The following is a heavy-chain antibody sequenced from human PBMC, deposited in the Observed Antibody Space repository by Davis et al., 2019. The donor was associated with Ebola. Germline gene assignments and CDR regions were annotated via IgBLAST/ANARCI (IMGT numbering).Heavy chain of an antibody. J-gene: IGHJ4*02. Sequence: GESLKISCVASAFTLSSDSMNWVRQAPGKGLEWVSSISSSSSYLYYADSVKGRFTISRDNAKNSLYLQMNSLRAEDTAVYYCARGDGYWGQGTLVTVSS. CDR1: AFTLSSDS. CDR3: ARGDGY. V-gene: IGHV3-21*04. D-gene: IGHD5-24*01. CDR2: ISSSSSYL.